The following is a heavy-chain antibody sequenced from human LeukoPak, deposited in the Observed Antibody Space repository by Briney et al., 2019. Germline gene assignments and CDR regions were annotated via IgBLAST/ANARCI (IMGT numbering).Heavy chain of an antibody. CDR3: ARGVGVRLRMDV. V-gene: IGHV4-34*01. D-gene: IGHD1-26*01. Sequence: SETLSLTCAVYGGSFSGYYWSWIRQPPGKGLEWIGEINHSGSTNYNPSLKSRVTISVDTSKNQFFLKLSSVTAADTAVYYCARGVGVRLRMDVWGQGTTVTVSS. CDR1: GGSFSGYY. CDR2: INHSGST. J-gene: IGHJ6*02.